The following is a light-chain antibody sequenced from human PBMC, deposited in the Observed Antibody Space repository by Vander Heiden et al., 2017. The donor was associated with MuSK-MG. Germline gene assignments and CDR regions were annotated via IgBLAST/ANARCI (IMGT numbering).Light chain of an antibody. CDR3: QQYGSAPLT. Sequence: IVLTQSPGTLSLSPGERATLSCRASQSVSSNYVAWYQQKPGQAPRLLIYHASSRATGIPDRFSGSGSGTDFTLTISRLEPEDFAVYYCQQYGSAPLTFGGGTKVEIK. CDR2: HAS. CDR1: QSVSSNY. J-gene: IGKJ4*01. V-gene: IGKV3-20*01.